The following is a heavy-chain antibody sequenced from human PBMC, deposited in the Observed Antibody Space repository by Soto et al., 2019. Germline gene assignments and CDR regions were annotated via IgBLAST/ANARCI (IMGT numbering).Heavy chain of an antibody. CDR3: GGAESGNRGTYVFDI. CDR1: GGSINSGNYY. CDR2: IYDSRNT. V-gene: IGHV4-31*03. J-gene: IGHJ3*02. Sequence: QVQLQESGPGLMKPSETLSLTCTVSGGSINSGNYYWSWIRQHPGKGLEWIGYIYDSRNTYYNPSLKSRATMSLDTSKNQFSLRLSSVTAADTAVYYCGGAESGNRGTYVFDIWGQGTMVTVSS. D-gene: IGHD3-3*01.